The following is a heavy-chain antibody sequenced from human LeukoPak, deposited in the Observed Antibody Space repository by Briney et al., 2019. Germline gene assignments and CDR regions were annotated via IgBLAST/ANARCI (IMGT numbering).Heavy chain of an antibody. Sequence: PGGCLTLSCAASGITFSSYWMSLVRQAPGKGLECVANIKKDGSGKYYVVYVKDRYTIYRDNAKNALYVQMSSLRAEDTAVYYCGGGPGYWLQGTMVAVPS. V-gene: IGHV3-7*01. CDR1: GITFSSYW. CDR2: IKKDGSGK. CDR3: GGGPGY. D-gene: IGHD2-15*01. J-gene: IGHJ4*02.